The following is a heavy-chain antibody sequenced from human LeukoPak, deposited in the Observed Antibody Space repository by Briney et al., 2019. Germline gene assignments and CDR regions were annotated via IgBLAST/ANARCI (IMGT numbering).Heavy chain of an antibody. V-gene: IGHV4-34*01. CDR1: GGSFSGYY. Sequence: NPSETLSLTCAVYGGSFSGYYWSWIHQPPGKGLEWIGEINHKESTNYSPSLKSRVTISIDTSKNQFSLKLSSVTAADTAVYYCARGMVRGFINTSYYYYYMDVWGEGATVTVSS. D-gene: IGHD3-10*01. CDR3: ARGMVRGFINTSYYYYYMDV. J-gene: IGHJ6*03. CDR2: INHKEST.